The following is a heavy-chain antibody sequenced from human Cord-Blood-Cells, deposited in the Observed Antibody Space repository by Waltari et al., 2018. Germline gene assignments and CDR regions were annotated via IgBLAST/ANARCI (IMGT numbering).Heavy chain of an antibody. Sequence: QVQLVQSGAEVKKPGASVKVSCKASGYTFTGYYMHWVRQAPGQGLEWMGWINPNSGGTNYAQKFQGRVTMTRDTSISTAYMELSRLRSDDTAVYYCARDMDLRYNWNYGDYWGQGTLVTVSS. D-gene: IGHD1-7*01. CDR3: ARDMDLRYNWNYGDY. CDR1: GYTFTGYY. J-gene: IGHJ4*02. CDR2: INPNSGGT. V-gene: IGHV1-2*02.